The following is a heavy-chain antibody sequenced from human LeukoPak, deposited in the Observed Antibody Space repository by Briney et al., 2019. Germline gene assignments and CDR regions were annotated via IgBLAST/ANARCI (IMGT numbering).Heavy chain of an antibody. D-gene: IGHD4-17*01. J-gene: IGHJ6*03. Sequence: SETLSLTCTVSGGSISSYSWSWVRQPPGKGLEWIGYIFYSGSTNYNPSLKSRVTISVDTSKIQFSLKLSSVTAADTAVYYCARDGYGDYGRSYYYYMDVWGKGTTVAVSS. CDR1: GGSISSYS. V-gene: IGHV4-59*01. CDR3: ARDGYGDYGRSYYYYMDV. CDR2: IFYSGST.